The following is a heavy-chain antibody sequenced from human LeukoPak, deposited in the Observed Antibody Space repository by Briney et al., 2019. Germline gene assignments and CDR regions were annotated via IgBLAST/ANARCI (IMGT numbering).Heavy chain of an antibody. D-gene: IGHD6-6*01. CDR2: IKEDGNEK. CDR3: AKEQSIAARRVSSDDAFDI. J-gene: IGHJ3*02. V-gene: IGHV3-7*03. Sequence: PGGSLRLSCAASGFTFSRCFMSWVRQAPGKGLEWVATIKEDGNEKYYMDSVKGRFTISRDNAKNSLYLQMNSLRADDMALYYCAKEQSIAARRVSSDDAFDIWGQGTMVTVSS. CDR1: GFTFSRCF.